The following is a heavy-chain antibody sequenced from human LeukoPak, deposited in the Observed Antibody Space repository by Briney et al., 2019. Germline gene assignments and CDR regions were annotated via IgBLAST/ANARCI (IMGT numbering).Heavy chain of an antibody. D-gene: IGHD3-10*01. J-gene: IGHJ4*02. CDR3: AKEPASGSCFDY. CDR2: ISGSGGST. Sequence: GGSLRLSCAASGYTFNSYAMSWVRQAPGKGLEWVSAISGSGGSTYYAGSVKGRFTISRDNSKNTLYLQMNSLRAEDTALYYCAKEPASGSCFDYWGQGTLVTVSS. CDR1: GYTFNSYA. V-gene: IGHV3-23*01.